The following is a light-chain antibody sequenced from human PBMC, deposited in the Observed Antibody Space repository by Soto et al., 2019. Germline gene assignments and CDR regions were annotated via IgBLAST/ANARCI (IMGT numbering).Light chain of an antibody. V-gene: IGLV2-14*01. CDR3: SSYTTNSPYI. CDR1: SSDIGGYNY. J-gene: IGLJ1*01. Sequence: QSALTQPASVSGSPGQSITISCTGTSSDIGGYNYVSWYQQHPGTAPKLMIYEVNNWPSGVSNRFSGSKSGNTASLTISGLQAEDEADYYCSSYTTNSPYIFGTGTKVTVL. CDR2: EVN.